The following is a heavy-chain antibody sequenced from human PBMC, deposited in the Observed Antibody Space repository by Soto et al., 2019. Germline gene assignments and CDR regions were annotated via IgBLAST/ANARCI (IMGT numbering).Heavy chain of an antibody. CDR1: GGSISSGGYY. Sequence: SETLSLTCTVSGGSISSGGYYWSWIRQHPGKGLEWIGYIYYSGSTYYNPSLKSRVTISVDTSKNQFSLRLSSVTAADTAVYYCARELRGELGYYDFWSGYQQRGSDYYGMDVWGQGTTVTVSS. CDR3: ARELRGELGYYDFWSGYQQRGSDYYGMDV. J-gene: IGHJ6*02. CDR2: IYYSGST. V-gene: IGHV4-31*03. D-gene: IGHD3-3*01.